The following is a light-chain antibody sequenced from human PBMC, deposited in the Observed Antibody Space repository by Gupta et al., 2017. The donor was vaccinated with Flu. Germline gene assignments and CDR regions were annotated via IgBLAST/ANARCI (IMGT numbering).Light chain of an antibody. CDR1: SSNIGSNY. V-gene: IGLV1-47*01. CDR2: RNN. CDR3: AAWDDSLSGVV. Sequence: SVLPQPPSASGNPGQRGTISCSGSSSNIGSNYVYWYQQLPGTAPKLLIYRNNQRPSGVPDRFSGSKSGTSASLAISGLRSEDEADYYCAAWDDSLSGVVFGSGTKLTVL. J-gene: IGLJ2*01.